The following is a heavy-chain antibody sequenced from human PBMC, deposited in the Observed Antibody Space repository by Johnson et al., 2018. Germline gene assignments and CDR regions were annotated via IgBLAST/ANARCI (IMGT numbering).Heavy chain of an antibody. J-gene: IGHJ4*02. Sequence: QVQLVQSGGGVVQPGRSLRLSCAASEFTFSHYGMHWVRQAPGEGLEWVAVIYYDGSNKYYADSVKGRFTISRDNSKNTLYLQMNSLRAEDTAVYYCARQRYCSGGTCYCFDYWGQGTLVTVSS. V-gene: IGHV3-33*01. D-gene: IGHD2-15*01. CDR1: EFTFSHYG. CDR3: ARQRYCSGGTCYCFDY. CDR2: IYYDGSNK.